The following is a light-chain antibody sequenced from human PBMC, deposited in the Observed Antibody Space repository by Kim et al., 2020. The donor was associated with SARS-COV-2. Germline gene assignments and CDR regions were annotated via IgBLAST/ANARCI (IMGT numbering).Light chain of an antibody. Sequence: GQRVTISCSGSRSNLGSNTVNWYQQLPGSSPNLLIYNSNQRPSGVPDRVSGSKSGTSASLAISGLQSEDEAAYYCAAWDDSLNGRVFGGGTQLTVL. CDR1: RSNLGSNT. J-gene: IGLJ3*02. V-gene: IGLV1-44*01. CDR3: AAWDDSLNGRV. CDR2: NSN.